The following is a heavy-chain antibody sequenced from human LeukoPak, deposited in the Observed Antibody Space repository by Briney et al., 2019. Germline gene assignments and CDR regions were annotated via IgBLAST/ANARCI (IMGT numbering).Heavy chain of an antibody. V-gene: IGHV3-74*01. Sequence: GGSLRLSCAASGFTFSRYWMHWVRQAPGKGLVWVARINGDGSTTSYADSVKGGFTISRDNAKNTLYLQMNSLRAEDTAVYYCATGNYYDSRGYYTFGHWGQGTLVTVSS. CDR1: GFTFSRYW. D-gene: IGHD3-22*01. J-gene: IGHJ1*01. CDR3: ATGNYYDSRGYYTFGH. CDR2: INGDGSTT.